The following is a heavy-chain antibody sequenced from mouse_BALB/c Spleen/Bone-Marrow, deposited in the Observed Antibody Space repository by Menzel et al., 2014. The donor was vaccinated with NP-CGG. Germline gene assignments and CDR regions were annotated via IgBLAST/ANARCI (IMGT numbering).Heavy chain of an antibody. CDR1: GYTFSGYW. V-gene: IGHV1-80*01. D-gene: IGHD4-1*01. J-gene: IGHJ4*01. Sequence: VQVVESGAELVRPGSSVKISCKASGYTFSGYWMNWVKQRPGQGLEWIGQIYPGDGDTNYNENFRGKATLTADKSSSTAYMQLSSLTSEDSAVYFCARWEIADAVDYWGQGTSVTVSS. CDR3: ARWEIADAVDY. CDR2: IYPGDGDT.